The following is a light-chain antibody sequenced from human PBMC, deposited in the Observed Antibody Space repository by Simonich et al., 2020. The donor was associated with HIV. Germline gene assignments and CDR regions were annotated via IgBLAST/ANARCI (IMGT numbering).Light chain of an antibody. V-gene: IGLV2-8*01. J-gene: IGLJ3*02. CDR1: SSDVGGYDY. CDR2: EVT. Sequence: QSALTQPPSPSGSPGQSVTISFTGPSSDVGGYDYVSWYQQHPGKAPKLMIYEVTKRPSGVPDRFSGSKSGTSASLAITGLQAEDEADYYCQSYDSSLSGSKVFGGGTKLTVL. CDR3: QSYDSSLSGSKV.